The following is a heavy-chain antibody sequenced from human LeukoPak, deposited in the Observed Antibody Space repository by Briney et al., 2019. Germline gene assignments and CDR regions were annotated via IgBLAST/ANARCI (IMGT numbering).Heavy chain of an antibody. V-gene: IGHV4-39*07. Sequence: SETLSLTCTVSGGSISSSSYYWGWVRQPPGKGVGWGGGIYYIGSTYYNPSLKSRVTISVDTSKNQFSLKLSSVTAADTAVYYCARGPTRGPHYYGSGSYKTNWGQGTLVTVSS. CDR3: ARGPTRGPHYYGSGSYKTN. CDR1: GGSISSSSYY. CDR2: IYYIGST. J-gene: IGHJ4*02. D-gene: IGHD3-10*01.